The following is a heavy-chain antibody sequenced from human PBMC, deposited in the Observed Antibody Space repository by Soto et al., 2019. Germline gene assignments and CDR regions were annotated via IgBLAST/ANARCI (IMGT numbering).Heavy chain of an antibody. Sequence: QVQLVQSGAEVKKPGASVKVSCKASGYNFIDYDINWMRQSTGQGLEWMGWMTPNSGNTGYAQKFQGRVTLTRDTSIGTAYIELSSLKTEDTAVYYCSRTPYGSGLFDPWGQGTLVTVSS. CDR1: GYNFIDYD. J-gene: IGHJ5*02. CDR2: MTPNSGNT. V-gene: IGHV1-8*01. CDR3: SRTPYGSGLFDP. D-gene: IGHD6-19*01.